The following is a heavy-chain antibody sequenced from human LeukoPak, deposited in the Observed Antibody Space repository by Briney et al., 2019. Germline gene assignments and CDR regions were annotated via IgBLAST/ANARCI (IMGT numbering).Heavy chain of an antibody. Sequence: ASVKVSCKASGYTFTGYYMHWVRQAPGQGLEWMGWINPNSGGTNYAQKFQGRVTMTRDTSTSTAYMELSRLRSDDTAVYYCARGEVYSSSSFDYWGQGTLVTVSS. CDR3: ARGEVYSSSSFDY. CDR2: INPNSGGT. J-gene: IGHJ4*02. CDR1: GYTFTGYY. D-gene: IGHD6-6*01. V-gene: IGHV1-2*02.